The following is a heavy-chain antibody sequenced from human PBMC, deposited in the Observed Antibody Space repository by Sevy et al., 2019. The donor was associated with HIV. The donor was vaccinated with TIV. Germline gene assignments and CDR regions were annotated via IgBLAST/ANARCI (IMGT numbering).Heavy chain of an antibody. CDR2: ISSSSSTI. V-gene: IGHV3-48*01. J-gene: IGHJ6*02. D-gene: IGHD2-2*01. Sequence: GGSLRLSCAASGFTFSSYSMNWVRQAPGKGLEWVSYISSSSSTIYYADSVKGRFTISRDNAKNTLYLQMNSLRAGDTAVYYCARDPACSSTSCYRYYYGMDVWGQGTTVTVSS. CDR1: GFTFSSYS. CDR3: ARDPACSSTSCYRYYYGMDV.